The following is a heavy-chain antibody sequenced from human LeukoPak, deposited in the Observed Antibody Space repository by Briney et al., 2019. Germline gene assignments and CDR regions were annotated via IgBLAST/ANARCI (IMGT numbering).Heavy chain of an antibody. D-gene: IGHD6-19*01. Sequence: PGGSLRLSCAASGFTFSSYWMHWVRQAPGQGLEWVANIKQDGSDKSYVDSVKGRFTISRDNAKNSLDLQMNSLRAEDTAVYYCARSRTSGDEALAGNYWGQGTLVTVSS. CDR1: GFTFSSYW. CDR2: IKQDGSDK. CDR3: ARSRTSGDEALAGNY. J-gene: IGHJ4*02. V-gene: IGHV3-7*01.